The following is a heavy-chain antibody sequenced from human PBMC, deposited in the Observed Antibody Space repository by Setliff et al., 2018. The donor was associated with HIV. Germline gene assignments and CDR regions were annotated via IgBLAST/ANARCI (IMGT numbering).Heavy chain of an antibody. Sequence: ASVKVSCKASGYTFTGYFIHWVRQAPGQGLEWMGRTNPNTGDTNYAQKFQGRVTMTRDTAISTAYMELSSLRSDDTAVYYCARENDILSGFNIHGFDYWGQGTLVTVSS. J-gene: IGHJ4*02. D-gene: IGHD3-9*01. CDR2: TNPNTGDT. V-gene: IGHV1-2*06. CDR1: GYTFTGYF. CDR3: ARENDILSGFNIHGFDY.